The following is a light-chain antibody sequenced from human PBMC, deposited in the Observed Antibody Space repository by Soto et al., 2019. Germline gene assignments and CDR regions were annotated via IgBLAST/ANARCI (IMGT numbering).Light chain of an antibody. CDR3: QQYGSSPRS. CDR2: GAT. Sequence: ENVLTQSPDTLSLSPGERATLSCRASQSVSSNSLGWYQQRPGQSPRLLIYGATNRATGIPERFSGSGSGTDFTLTISRLEPDDFAVYYCQQYGSSPRSFGPGTRVDIK. J-gene: IGKJ3*01. V-gene: IGKV3-20*01. CDR1: QSVSSNS.